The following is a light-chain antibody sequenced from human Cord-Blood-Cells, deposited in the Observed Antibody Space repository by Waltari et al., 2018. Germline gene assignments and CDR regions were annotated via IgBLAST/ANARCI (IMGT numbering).Light chain of an antibody. CDR2: DVS. V-gene: IGLV2-11*01. CDR1: SSDVGGYNY. J-gene: IGLJ3*02. CDR3: CSYAGSYTWV. Sequence: QSALTQPRSVSGSPGQSVTISCTGTSSDVGGYNYVSWYHQHPGKAPKLMIYDVSKRPSGFPDRFSGSKSGNTASLTISGLHAEDEADYYCCSYAGSYTWVFGGGTKLTVL.